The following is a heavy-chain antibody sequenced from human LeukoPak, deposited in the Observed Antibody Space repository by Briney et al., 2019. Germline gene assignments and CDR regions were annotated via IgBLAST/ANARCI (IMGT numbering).Heavy chain of an antibody. CDR1: GYSISSGYY. Sequence: SETLSLTCTVSGYSISSGYYWGWIRQPPGKGLEWIGRIYTSGSTNYNPSLKSRVTMSVDTSKNQFSLKLSSVTAADTAVYYCARVPYGDYDDYWGQGTLVTVSS. V-gene: IGHV4-38-2*02. D-gene: IGHD4-17*01. J-gene: IGHJ4*02. CDR2: IYTSGST. CDR3: ARVPYGDYDDY.